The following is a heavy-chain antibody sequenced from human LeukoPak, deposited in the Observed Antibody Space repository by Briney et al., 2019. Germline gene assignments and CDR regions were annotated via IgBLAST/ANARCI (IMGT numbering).Heavy chain of an antibody. CDR2: IIPILGIA. D-gene: IGHD1-1*01. J-gene: IGHJ3*02. V-gene: IGHV1-69*04. Sequence: SVKVSCKASGGTFSSYAISWVRQAPGQGLEWMGRIIPILGIANYAQKLQGRVTMTTDTSTSTAYMELRSLRSDNTAVYYCARDRNEDAFDIWGQGTMVTVSS. CDR1: GGTFSSYA. CDR3: ARDRNEDAFDI.